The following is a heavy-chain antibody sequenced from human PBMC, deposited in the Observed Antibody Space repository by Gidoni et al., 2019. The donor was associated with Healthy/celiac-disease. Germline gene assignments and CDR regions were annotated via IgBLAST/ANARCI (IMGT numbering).Heavy chain of an antibody. J-gene: IGHJ4*02. Sequence: QVQLQESGPGLVKPSQTLSLTCTVSGGSISSGSYYWSWIRQPAGKGLEWIGRIYTSGSTNYNPSLKSRVTISVDTSKNQFSLKLSSVTAADTAVYYCARDFPSSGWYGPQPAFDYWGQGTLVTVSS. CDR3: ARDFPSSGWYGPQPAFDY. V-gene: IGHV4-61*02. D-gene: IGHD6-19*01. CDR1: GGSISSGSYY. CDR2: IYTSGST.